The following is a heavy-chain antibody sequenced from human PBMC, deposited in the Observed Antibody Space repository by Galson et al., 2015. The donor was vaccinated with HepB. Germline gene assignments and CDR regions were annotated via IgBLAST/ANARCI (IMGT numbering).Heavy chain of an antibody. D-gene: IGHD4-11*01. V-gene: IGHV3-73*01. CDR2: IRSKTNNYAT. CDR3: TRHGDYISPGFFDN. CDR1: GFTFSGSA. Sequence: SLRLSCAASGFTFSGSAMNWVRQASGRGLEWVGRIRSKTNNYATTYAASVKGRFTISRDDSKNTASLEMNSLKTEDTAVYYCTRHGDYISPGFFDNWGQGILVTVSS. J-gene: IGHJ4*02.